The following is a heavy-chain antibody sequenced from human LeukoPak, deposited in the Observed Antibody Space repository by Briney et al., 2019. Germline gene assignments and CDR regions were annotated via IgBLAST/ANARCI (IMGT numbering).Heavy chain of an antibody. J-gene: IGHJ4*02. CDR3: AKDSCSSTSCYFDY. D-gene: IGHD2-2*01. CDR2: ISGSGGST. Sequence: TGGSLRLSCAASGFTFSSYAMSWVRQAPGKGLEWVSAISGSGGSTYYADSVKGRFPISRDNSKNTLYLQMNSLRAEDTAVYYCAKDSCSSTSCYFDYWGQGTLVTVSS. V-gene: IGHV3-23*01. CDR1: GFTFSSYA.